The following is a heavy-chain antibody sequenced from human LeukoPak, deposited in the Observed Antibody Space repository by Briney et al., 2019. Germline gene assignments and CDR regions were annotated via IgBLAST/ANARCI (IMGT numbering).Heavy chain of an antibody. D-gene: IGHD3-10*01. Sequence: PSETLSLACTVSGGSISSYYWSWIRQPPGKGLEWIGYIYYSGSTNYNPSLKSRVTISVDTSKNQFSLKLTSVTAADTALYYCAGAESGSVNYYWFAPWGQGTLVTVSS. CDR2: IYYSGST. J-gene: IGHJ5*02. CDR1: GGSISSYY. V-gene: IGHV4-59*08. CDR3: AGAESGSVNYYWFAP.